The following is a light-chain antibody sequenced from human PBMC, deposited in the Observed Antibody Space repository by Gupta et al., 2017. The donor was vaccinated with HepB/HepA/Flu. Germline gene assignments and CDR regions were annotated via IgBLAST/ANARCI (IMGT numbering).Light chain of an antibody. CDR1: QSVSSSY. V-gene: IGKV3-20*01. J-gene: IGKJ1*01. CDR3: QQYGSSPHW. Sequence: EIVLTQSPGTLSLSPGERATLSCRASQSVSSSYLAWYQQKPGQAPRLLIYGASSRATGIPDRFSGSGSGTDFTLTISRLEPEDFAVYYCQQYGSSPHWFGQGTKVEIK. CDR2: GAS.